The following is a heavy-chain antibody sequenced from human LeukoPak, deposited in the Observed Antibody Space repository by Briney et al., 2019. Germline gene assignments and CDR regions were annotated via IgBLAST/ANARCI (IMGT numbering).Heavy chain of an antibody. CDR3: ARSYCSSTSCYAVGAFDI. J-gene: IGHJ3*02. V-gene: IGHV4-39*01. Sequence: KPSETLSLTCTVSGGSISSSNFYWGWIRQPPGKGLEWIGSIYYSGSTYYNPSLKSRVTISVDTSKNQFSLKLNSVTAADTAVYYCARSYCSSTSCYAVGAFDIWGQGTMVTVSS. D-gene: IGHD2-2*01. CDR1: GGSISSSNFY. CDR2: IYYSGST.